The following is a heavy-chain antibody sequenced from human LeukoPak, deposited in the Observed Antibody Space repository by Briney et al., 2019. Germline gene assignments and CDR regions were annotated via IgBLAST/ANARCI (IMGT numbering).Heavy chain of an antibody. CDR3: ARAQNYYDSSGYYDY. J-gene: IGHJ4*02. Sequence: ASVKVSCKASGSTFTGYYMHWVRQAPGQGLEWMGRINPNSGGTNYAQKFQGRVTMTRDTSISTAYMELSRLRSDDTAVYYCARAQNYYDSSGYYDYWGQGALVTVSS. D-gene: IGHD3-22*01. CDR1: GSTFTGYY. V-gene: IGHV1-2*06. CDR2: INPNSGGT.